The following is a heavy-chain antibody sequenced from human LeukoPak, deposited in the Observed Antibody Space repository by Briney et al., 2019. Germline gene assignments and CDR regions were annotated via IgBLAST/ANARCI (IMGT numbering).Heavy chain of an antibody. CDR2: ISSNGGST. J-gene: IGHJ4*02. Sequence: PGGSLRRSCAASGFTFSSYAMHWVRQAPGKGLECVSAISSNGGSTYYANSVKGRFTISRDNSKNTLYLQMGSLRAEDMAVYYCARAFYDSSGLDYWGQGTLVTVSS. V-gene: IGHV3-64*01. CDR1: GFTFSSYA. CDR3: ARAFYDSSGLDY. D-gene: IGHD3-22*01.